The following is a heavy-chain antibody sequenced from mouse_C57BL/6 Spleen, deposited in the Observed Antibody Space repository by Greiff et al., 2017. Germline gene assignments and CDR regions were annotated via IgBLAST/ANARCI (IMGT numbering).Heavy chain of an antibody. CDR3: APTTVVATRYYAMDY. CDR2: INPSNGGT. J-gene: IGHJ4*01. D-gene: IGHD1-1*01. V-gene: IGHV1-53*01. CDR1: GYTFTSYW. Sequence: QVQLQQSGTELVKPGASVKLSCKASGYTFTSYWMHWVKQRPGQGLEWIGNINPSNGGTNYNEKFKSKATLTVDKSSSTAYMQLSSLTSEDSAVYYCAPTTVVATRYYAMDYWGQGTSVTVSS.